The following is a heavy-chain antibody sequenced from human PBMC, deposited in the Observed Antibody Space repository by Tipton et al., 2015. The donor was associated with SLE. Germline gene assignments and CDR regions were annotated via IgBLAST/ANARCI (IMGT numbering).Heavy chain of an antibody. CDR2: ISGSGGST. Sequence: SLRLSCAASGFTFSSYAMSWVRQAPGKGLEWVSAISGSGGSTYYADSVKGRFTISRDNSKNTLHLQMNSLRAEDTAVYYCAKDRDIVATIFDYWGQGTLVTVSS. CDR1: GFTFSSYA. CDR3: AKDRDIVATIFDY. J-gene: IGHJ4*02. D-gene: IGHD5-12*01. V-gene: IGHV3-23*01.